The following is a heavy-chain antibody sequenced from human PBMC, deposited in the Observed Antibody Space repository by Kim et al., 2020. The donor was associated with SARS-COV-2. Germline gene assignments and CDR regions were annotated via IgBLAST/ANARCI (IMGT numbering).Heavy chain of an antibody. J-gene: IGHJ5*02. Sequence: ADSVKGRFNISRDKAKNSLYLQMNSLRAEDTAVYYCARDQGIEAAGSIDPWGQGTLVTVSS. V-gene: IGHV3-48*03. D-gene: IGHD6-13*01. CDR3: ARDQGIEAAGSIDP.